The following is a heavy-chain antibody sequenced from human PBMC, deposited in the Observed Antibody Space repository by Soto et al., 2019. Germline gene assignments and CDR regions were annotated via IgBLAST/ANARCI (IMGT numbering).Heavy chain of an antibody. J-gene: IGHJ4*02. CDR1: GYTFTSYD. D-gene: IGHD4-17*01. V-gene: IGHV1-8*01. Sequence: QVQLVQSGAEVKKPGASVKVYCKASGYTFTSYDINWVRQATGQGPEWMGWMNPNSGNTGYAQKFQGRVTMTRNTSLSTAYLELISLRSEDTAVYYCARTLYGDNVDYWGQGTLVTVSS. CDR2: MNPNSGNT. CDR3: ARTLYGDNVDY.